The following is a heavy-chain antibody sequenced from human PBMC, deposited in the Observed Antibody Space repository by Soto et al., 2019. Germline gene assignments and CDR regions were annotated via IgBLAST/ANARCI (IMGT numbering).Heavy chain of an antibody. D-gene: IGHD2-21*01. V-gene: IGHV3-74*03. CDR3: ARDRPDALPITDKPMFDL. Sequence: GGSLRLSCAASGFTLTNYWMHWVRQSPGRGLMWVARINSDGSDTLYPDSVRGRFTISRDNAKNTVYLQMSSLRADDAAVYYCARDRPDALPITDKPMFDLCGQGTLVTVSS. CDR1: GFTLTNYW. J-gene: IGHJ5*02. CDR2: INSDGSDT.